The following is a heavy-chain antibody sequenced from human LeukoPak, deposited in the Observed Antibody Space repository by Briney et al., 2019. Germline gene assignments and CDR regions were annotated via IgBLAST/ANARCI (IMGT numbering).Heavy chain of an antibody. CDR1: GGSISSYY. CDR2: IYYSGST. V-gene: IGHV4-59*01. J-gene: IGHJ6*03. D-gene: IGHD6-19*01. Sequence: PSETLSLTCTVSGGSISSYYWSWIRQPPGKGLEWIGYIYYSGSTNYNPSLKSRVTISVDTSKNQFSLKLSSVTAADTAVYYCARMGADSSGWYWGYYYYYMDVWGKGTTVTVSS. CDR3: ARMGADSSGWYWGYYYYYMDV.